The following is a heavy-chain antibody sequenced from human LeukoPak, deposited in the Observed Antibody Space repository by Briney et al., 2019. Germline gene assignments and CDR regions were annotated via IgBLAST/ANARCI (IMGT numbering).Heavy chain of an antibody. CDR3: ARDAGYCSSTSCYHGMDV. Sequence: GRSLRLSCAASGFTFSSYGMHWVRQAPGKGLEWVAVIWYDGSNKYYADSVKGRFTISRDNSKNTLYLQMNSLRAEDTAVYCCARDAGYCSSTSCYHGMDVWGKGTTVTVSS. J-gene: IGHJ6*04. D-gene: IGHD2-2*01. V-gene: IGHV3-33*01. CDR2: IWYDGSNK. CDR1: GFTFSSYG.